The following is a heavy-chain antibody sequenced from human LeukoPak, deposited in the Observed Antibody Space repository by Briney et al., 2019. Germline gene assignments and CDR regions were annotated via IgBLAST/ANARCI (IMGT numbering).Heavy chain of an antibody. J-gene: IGHJ3*02. V-gene: IGHV3-9*03. CDR1: GFTFDDYA. Sequence: GGSLRLSCAASGFTFDDYAMHWVRQAPGKGLEWVSGISWNSGSIGYADSVEGRFTISRDNAKNSLYLQMNSLRAEDMALYYCAKAASGDFDAFDIWGQGTMVTVSS. D-gene: IGHD4-17*01. CDR3: AKAASGDFDAFDI. CDR2: ISWNSGSI.